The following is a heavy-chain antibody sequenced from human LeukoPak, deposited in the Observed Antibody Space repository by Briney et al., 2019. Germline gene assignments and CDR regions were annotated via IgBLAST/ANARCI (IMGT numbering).Heavy chain of an antibody. CDR3: AKAKSKSSSWYYFDY. Sequence: GGSLRLSCVASGFTFSSRDWMTWVRQAPGKGLEWVANIKQDGSEKNYVDSVKGRFTISRDNAKNSLYLQMNSLRAEDMALYYCAKAKSKSSSWYYFDYWGQGTLVTVSS. V-gene: IGHV3-7*03. CDR2: IKQDGSEK. CDR1: GFTFSSRDW. D-gene: IGHD6-13*01. J-gene: IGHJ4*02.